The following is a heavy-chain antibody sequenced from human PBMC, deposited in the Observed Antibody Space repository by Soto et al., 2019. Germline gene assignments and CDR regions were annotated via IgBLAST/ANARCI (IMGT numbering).Heavy chain of an antibody. J-gene: IGHJ6*02. Sequence: SETLSLTCAVYGGSFSGYYWSWIRQPPGKGLEWIGEINHSGSTNYNPSLKSRVTISVDTSKNQFSLKLSSVTAADTAVYYCARSRILTGYYKSYYYYGMDVWGQGTTVTVSS. V-gene: IGHV4-34*01. CDR2: INHSGST. CDR3: ARSRILTGYYKSYYYYGMDV. CDR1: GGSFSGYY. D-gene: IGHD3-9*01.